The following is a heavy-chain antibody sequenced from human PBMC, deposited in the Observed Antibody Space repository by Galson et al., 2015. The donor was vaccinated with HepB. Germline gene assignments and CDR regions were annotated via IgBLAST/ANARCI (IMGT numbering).Heavy chain of an antibody. J-gene: IGHJ5*02. D-gene: IGHD1-26*01. CDR2: ISAYNGNT. CDR3: AGWARATDWFDP. CDR1: GYTFTSYG. Sequence: SVKVSCKASGYTFTSYGISWVRQAPGQGLEWMGWISAYNGNTNYAQKLQGRVTMTTDTSTSTAYMELRSLRSDDTAVYYCAGWARATDWFDPWGQGTLVTVSS. V-gene: IGHV1-18*01.